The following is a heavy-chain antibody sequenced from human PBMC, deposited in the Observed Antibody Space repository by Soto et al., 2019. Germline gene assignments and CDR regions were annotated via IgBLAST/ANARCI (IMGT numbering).Heavy chain of an antibody. CDR2: IKQDGSEK. CDR3: ARDETYYYGSGPV. J-gene: IGHJ4*02. V-gene: IGHV3-7*01. D-gene: IGHD3-10*01. Sequence: TGGSLRLSCAASGFTLSTYWMSWVRQAPGKGLEWVANIKQDGSEKYYVDSVKGRFTISRDNAKNSLYLQMNSLRAEDTAVYYCARDETYYYGSGPVGGQGTLVTVSS. CDR1: GFTLSTYW.